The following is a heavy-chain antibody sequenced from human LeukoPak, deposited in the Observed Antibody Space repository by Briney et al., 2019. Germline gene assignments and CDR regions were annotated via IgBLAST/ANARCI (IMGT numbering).Heavy chain of an antibody. D-gene: IGHD5-18*01. CDR3: ASGYNNWFDP. CDR2: IYYSGST. V-gene: IGHV4-59*01. Sequence: SETLSLTCAVYGGSFSGYYWSWIRQPPGKGLEWIGYIYYSGSTNYNPSLKSRVTISVDTSKNQFSLKLSSVTAADTAVYYCASGYNNWFDPWGQGTLVTVSS. CDR1: GGSFSGYY. J-gene: IGHJ5*02.